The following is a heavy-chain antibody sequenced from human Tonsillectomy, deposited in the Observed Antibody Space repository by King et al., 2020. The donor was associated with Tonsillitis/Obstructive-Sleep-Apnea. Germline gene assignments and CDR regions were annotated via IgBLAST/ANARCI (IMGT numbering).Heavy chain of an antibody. V-gene: IGHV4-59*08. CDR3: ARHPTYYYDSSGYRYGMDV. CDR1: GGSISSYY. J-gene: IGHJ6*02. Sequence: VQLQESGPGLVKPSETLSLTCTVSGGSISSYYWSWIRQPPGKGLEWIGYMYYSGSTNYNPSLKSRVTISVETSKNQFPLKVSSLTAADTAVYYCARHPTYYYDSSGYRYGMDVWGQGTTVTVSS. D-gene: IGHD3-22*01. CDR2: MYYSGST.